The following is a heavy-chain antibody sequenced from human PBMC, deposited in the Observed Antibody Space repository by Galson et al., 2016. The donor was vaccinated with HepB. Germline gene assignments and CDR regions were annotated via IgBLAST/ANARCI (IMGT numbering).Heavy chain of an antibody. CDR2: IRDDGSNK. CDR1: GFIFRSYG. V-gene: IGHV3-33*01. CDR3: ARGVTIFGVVTNPSDV. Sequence: SLRLSCAASGFIFRSYGMHWVRQAPGQGLEWVAVIRDDGSNKYYADSVKGRFTISRDNSKNTLYPQMDSLRAEDTAVYYCARGVTIFGVVTNPSDVWGQGTTVTVSS. D-gene: IGHD3-3*01. J-gene: IGHJ6*01.